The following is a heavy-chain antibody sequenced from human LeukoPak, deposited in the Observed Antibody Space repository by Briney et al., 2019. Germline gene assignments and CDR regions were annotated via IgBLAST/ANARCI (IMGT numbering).Heavy chain of an antibody. CDR1: GDSMSSYY. J-gene: IGHJ4*02. V-gene: IGHV4-59*08. Sequence: PSETLSLTCTVSGDSMSSYYWAWIRQPPGDGLEWIGFIYYSGNTNYNPPLKSRVTISIDTSKNQFSLNLTSVTAADTAVSYCVRLPGRTTTSRPFDYWGRGALVTISS. CDR2: IYYSGNT. D-gene: IGHD1/OR15-1a*01. CDR3: VRLPGRTTTSRPFDY.